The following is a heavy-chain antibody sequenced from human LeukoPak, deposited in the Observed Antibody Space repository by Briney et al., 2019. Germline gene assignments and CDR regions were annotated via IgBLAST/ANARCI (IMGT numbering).Heavy chain of an antibody. CDR1: GFTFSNAW. Sequence: PGGSLRLSCAACGFTFSNAWLTWVRQTPGKGLEWVARVKSKTDGGTIDYAAPVKGRFTISRDDSENTLYLQMNSLSTEDTALYYCTTYSRGASHYWGQGTLVTVSS. V-gene: IGHV3-15*01. J-gene: IGHJ4*02. D-gene: IGHD1-26*01. CDR2: VKSKTDGGTI. CDR3: TTYSRGASHY.